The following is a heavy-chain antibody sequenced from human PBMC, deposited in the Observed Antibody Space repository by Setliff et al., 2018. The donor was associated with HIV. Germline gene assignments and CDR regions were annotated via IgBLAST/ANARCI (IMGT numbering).Heavy chain of an antibody. Sequence: ASVKVSCKASGYTFTTYGVNWVRQAPGQGLEWMGWINSYNGNTKFAQKFQGRVTMATDKSTTTAFMELRSLKADDTGIYYCSRSGVPPYYYYGMDVWGQGTTVTVSS. CDR2: INSYNGNT. V-gene: IGHV1-18*04. D-gene: IGHD3-10*01. CDR3: SRSGVPPYYYYGMDV. CDR1: GYTFTTYG. J-gene: IGHJ6*02.